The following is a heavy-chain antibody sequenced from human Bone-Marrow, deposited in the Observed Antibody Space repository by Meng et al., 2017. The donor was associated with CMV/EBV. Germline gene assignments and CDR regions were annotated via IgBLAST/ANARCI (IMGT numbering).Heavy chain of an antibody. Sequence: GGSLRLSCAASGFTFSSYEMNWVRQAPGKGLEWVSYISRSGSTIYYADSVKGRFTISRDNAKNSLYLQMNSLRAEDTAVYYCARWGSSSWHYYYYYGMDVWGQGTTVTVSS. J-gene: IGHJ6*02. D-gene: IGHD6-13*01. CDR1: GFTFSSYE. CDR3: ARWGSSSWHYYYYYGMDV. V-gene: IGHV3-48*03. CDR2: ISRSGSTI.